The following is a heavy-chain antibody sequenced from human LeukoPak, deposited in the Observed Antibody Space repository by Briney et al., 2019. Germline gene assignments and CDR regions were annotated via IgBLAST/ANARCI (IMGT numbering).Heavy chain of an antibody. Sequence: GGSLRLSCEASGFSFSNYWMTWVRQAPGKGLEWVADINQNGGQSYYVDSVKGRFTLSSDNAKNSLFLQLNSLRAEDTAVYYCVKNSGWYCLDYWGQGITVIVSS. J-gene: IGHJ4*02. CDR3: VKNSGWYCLDY. CDR1: GFSFSNYW. D-gene: IGHD6-13*01. V-gene: IGHV3-7*03. CDR2: INQNGGQS.